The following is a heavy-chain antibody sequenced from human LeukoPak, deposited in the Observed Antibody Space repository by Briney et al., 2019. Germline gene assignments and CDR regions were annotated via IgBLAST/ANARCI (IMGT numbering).Heavy chain of an antibody. J-gene: IGHJ3*02. Sequence: YAXXWVRQAXXXXVEXVSAISGSGGSTYYADSVKGRFTISRDNSKNTLYLQMNSLRAEDTAVYYCAKDYDFWSGYSAFDIWGQGTMVTVSS. CDR1: YA. CDR2: ISGSGGST. CDR3: AKDYDFWSGYSAFDI. V-gene: IGHV3-23*01. D-gene: IGHD3-3*01.